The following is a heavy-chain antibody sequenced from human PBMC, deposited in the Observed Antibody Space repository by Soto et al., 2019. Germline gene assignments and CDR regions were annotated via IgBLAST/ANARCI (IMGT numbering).Heavy chain of an antibody. CDR2: INSDGSST. D-gene: IGHD6-19*01. J-gene: IGHJ3*02. V-gene: IGHV3-74*01. CDR1: GFTFSSYW. CDR3: ARAHSVAPDAFDI. Sequence: GGSLRLSCAASGFTFSSYWMHWVRQAPGKGLVWVSRINSDGSSTSYADSVKGRFTISRDNAKNTLYLQMNSLRAEDTAVYYCARAHSVAPDAFDIWGQGTMVTV.